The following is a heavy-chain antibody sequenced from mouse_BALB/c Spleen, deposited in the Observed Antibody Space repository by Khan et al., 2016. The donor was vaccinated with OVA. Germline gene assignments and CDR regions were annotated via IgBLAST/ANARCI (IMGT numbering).Heavy chain of an antibody. D-gene: IGHD2-10*01. J-gene: IGHJ4*01. CDR2: INTYTGEP. Sequence: QIQLVQSGPELKKPGETVKISCKASGYTFTNYGMNWVKQSPGKALKWMGWINTYTGEPTYADDFKGRFAFSLDTSASTAYLQINNLKNEDTATYFGARPPYFSYTLDYWGQGTSGTVSS. CDR3: ARPPYFSYTLDY. CDR1: GYTFTNYG. V-gene: IGHV9-3-1*01.